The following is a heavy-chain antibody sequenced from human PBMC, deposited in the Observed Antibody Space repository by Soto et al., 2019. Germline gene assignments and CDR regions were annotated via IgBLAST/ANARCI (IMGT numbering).Heavy chain of an antibody. CDR3: ARVALTGAELGGDAFDI. D-gene: IGHD7-27*01. V-gene: IGHV3-21*01. CDR1: GFTFSSYS. CDR2: ISSSSSYI. Sequence: GGSLRLSCAASGFTFSSYSMNWVRQAPGKGLEWVSSISSSSSYIYYADSVKGRFTISRDNAKNSLYLQMNSLRAEDTAVYYCARVALTGAELGGDAFDIWGQGTMVTVSS. J-gene: IGHJ3*02.